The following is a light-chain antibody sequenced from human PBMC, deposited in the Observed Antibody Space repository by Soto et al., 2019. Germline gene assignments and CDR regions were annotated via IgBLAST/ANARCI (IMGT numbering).Light chain of an antibody. J-gene: IGKJ4*01. Sequence: EIVLTQSPGTLSLSPGERATLSCRASQSVSSSYLAWYQQKPGQAPRLLIYGASSRATGIPDRFSGSGSGTDLTLTISRLEPEDFAVYYCHQYDSSPLPFGGGTKVEIK. CDR1: QSVSSSY. CDR2: GAS. CDR3: HQYDSSPLP. V-gene: IGKV3-20*01.